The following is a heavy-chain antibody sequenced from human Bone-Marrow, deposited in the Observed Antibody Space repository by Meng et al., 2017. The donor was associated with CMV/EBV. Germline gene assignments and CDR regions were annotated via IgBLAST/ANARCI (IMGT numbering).Heavy chain of an antibody. D-gene: IGHD2-2*01. CDR2: IYSFGRN. V-gene: IGHV4-39*07. CDR3: ARVVVAPVVLIDS. CDR1: GGSIRTGSYY. Sequence: SETLSLTCTVSGGSIRTGSYYWGWLRQPPGKGLEWIGSIYSFGRNYYNPSLKSRVTMSADASKNQFSLKLASVTAADTAVYYCARVVVAPVVLIDSWGQGTLVTVSS. J-gene: IGHJ4*02.